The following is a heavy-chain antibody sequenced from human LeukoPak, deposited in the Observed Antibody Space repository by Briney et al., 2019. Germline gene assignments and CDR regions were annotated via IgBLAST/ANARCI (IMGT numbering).Heavy chain of an antibody. CDR2: IHYSGST. CDR3: ARGGWLQSDFDY. D-gene: IGHD5-24*01. CDR1: GGSISSYY. V-gene: IGHV4-59*12. J-gene: IGHJ4*02. Sequence: SETLSLTCTVSGGSISSYYWSWIRQPPGKGLEWIGYIHYSGSTNYNPSLKSRVTISVDTSKNQFSLKLSSVTAADTAVYYCARGGWLQSDFDYWGQGTLVTVSS.